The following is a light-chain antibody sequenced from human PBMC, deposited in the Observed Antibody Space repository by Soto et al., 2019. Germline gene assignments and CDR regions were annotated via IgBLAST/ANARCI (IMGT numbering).Light chain of an antibody. J-gene: IGKJ2*01. V-gene: IGKV1-39*01. CDR1: QSITTY. CDR3: QQGYNTPHT. Sequence: DIQMTQSPSSLSASVGDRVTITCRASQSITTYLNWYQQKPGKAPKLLIYAASSLQSGVPSRFSGSGSGTEFTLTIGSLQPEDFATYYCQQGYNTPHTFGQGTNLEIK. CDR2: AAS.